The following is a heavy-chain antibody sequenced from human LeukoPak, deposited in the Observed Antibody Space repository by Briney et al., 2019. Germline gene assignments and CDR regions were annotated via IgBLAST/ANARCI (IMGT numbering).Heavy chain of an antibody. CDR2: ISWDGDST. CDR3: ATAPYDSIGIFDY. CDR1: GFTFDDYA. J-gene: IGHJ4*02. Sequence: PGGSLRLSCAASGFTFDDYAMHWVRQAPGKGLECVSLISWDGDSTYYSDSVKGRFTISSDNNKNSLYLQMNSLRTEDTALYYCATAPYDSIGIFDYWGQGTLVTVSS. D-gene: IGHD3-22*01. V-gene: IGHV3-43D*03.